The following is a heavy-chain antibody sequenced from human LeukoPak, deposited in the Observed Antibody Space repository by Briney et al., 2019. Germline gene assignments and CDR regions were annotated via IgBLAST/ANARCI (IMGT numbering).Heavy chain of an antibody. D-gene: IGHD4-23*01. V-gene: IGHV3-48*03. CDR2: ISSSGSTI. CDR3: ARDGHGGNSHGMDV. CDR1: GFTFSSYE. Sequence: AGGSLRLSCAASGFTFSSYEMNWVRQAPGKGLEWVSYISSSGSTIYYADPVKGRFTISRDNAKNSLYLQMNSLRAEDTAVYYCARDGHGGNSHGMDVWGQGTTVTVSS. J-gene: IGHJ6*02.